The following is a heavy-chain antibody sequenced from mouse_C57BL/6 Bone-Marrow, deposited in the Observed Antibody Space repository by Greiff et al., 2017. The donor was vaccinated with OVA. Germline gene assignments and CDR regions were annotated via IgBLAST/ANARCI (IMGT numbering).Heavy chain of an antibody. CDR2: IYPGSGST. V-gene: IGHV1-55*01. CDR1: GYTFTSYW. D-gene: IGHD1-1*01. Sequence: QVQLQQPGAELVKPGASVKMSCKASGYTFTSYWITWVKQRPGQGLEWIGDIYPGSGSTNYNEKFKSKATLTVDTSSSTAYMQLSSLTSEDSAVYYCALYYYGSSYSPAWFAYWGQGTLVTVSA. J-gene: IGHJ3*01. CDR3: ALYYYGSSYSPAWFAY.